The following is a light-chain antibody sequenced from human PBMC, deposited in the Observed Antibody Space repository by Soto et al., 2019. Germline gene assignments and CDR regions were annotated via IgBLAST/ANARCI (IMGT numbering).Light chain of an antibody. CDR2: GAS. V-gene: IGKV3-20*01. J-gene: IGKJ1*01. Sequence: EIVLTQSPGTLSLSPGERATLSCRASESISSSYLAWYQQRPGQAPRLLIYGASTRATGIPDRFRGSGSGTDFTLTVSRLEPEDSSVYYCRQYGCSPRTFGQATKVEI. CDR3: RQYGCSPRT. CDR1: ESISSSY.